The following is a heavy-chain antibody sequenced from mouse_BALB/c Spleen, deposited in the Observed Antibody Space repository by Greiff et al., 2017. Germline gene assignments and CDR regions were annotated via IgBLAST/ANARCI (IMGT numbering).Heavy chain of an antibody. Sequence: VQLKESGAELVRSGASVKLSCTASGFNIKDYYMHWVKQRPEQGLEWIGWIDPENGDTEYAPKFQGKATMTADTSSNTAYLQLSSLTSDDTAVYYCNKGYYGSSYGRYFDVWGAGTTVTVSS. J-gene: IGHJ1*01. CDR1: GFNIKDYY. V-gene: IGHV14-4*02. CDR3: NKGYYGSSYGRYFDV. D-gene: IGHD1-1*01. CDR2: IDPENGDT.